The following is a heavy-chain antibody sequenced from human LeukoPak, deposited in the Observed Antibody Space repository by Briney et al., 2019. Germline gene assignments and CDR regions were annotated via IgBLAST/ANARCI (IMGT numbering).Heavy chain of an antibody. V-gene: IGHV4-4*07. Sequence: SESLSLTCTVSGGSISSYYWSWIRQPAGKGLEWIGRIYTSGSTNYNPSLKSRVTMSVDTSKNQFSLKLSSVTAADTAVYYCAREYSSSSWIDYWGQGTLVTVSS. J-gene: IGHJ4*02. CDR3: AREYSSSSWIDY. CDR2: IYTSGST. CDR1: GGSISSYY. D-gene: IGHD6-6*01.